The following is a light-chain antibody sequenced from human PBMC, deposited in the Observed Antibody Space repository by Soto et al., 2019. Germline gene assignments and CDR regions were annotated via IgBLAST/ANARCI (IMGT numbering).Light chain of an antibody. Sequence: QSALTQPASVSGSPGQSITISCTETSSDVGDYNYVSWYQQHPGKAPKLMIYDVSIRPSGVSNRFSGSKSVNSASLTISGLQAEDEADYYCSSYTSSSTYVFGTGTKLTVL. CDR2: DVS. J-gene: IGLJ1*01. CDR1: SSDVGDYNY. CDR3: SSYTSSSTYV. V-gene: IGLV2-14*01.